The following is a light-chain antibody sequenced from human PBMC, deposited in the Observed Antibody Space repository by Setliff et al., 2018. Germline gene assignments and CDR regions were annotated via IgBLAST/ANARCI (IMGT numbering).Light chain of an antibody. CDR2: NVS. V-gene: IGLV2-14*03. CDR1: SSDIGAYTY. Sequence: QSALAQPAPMSGSPGQSITISCTGTSSDIGAYTYVSWYQQHPGKAPKLLISNVSNRPSGVSHRFSGSKSGNTASLTISWLQAEDEADYYCSSYTTSSLRVFGGGTKVTVL. J-gene: IGLJ2*01. CDR3: SSYTTSSLRV.